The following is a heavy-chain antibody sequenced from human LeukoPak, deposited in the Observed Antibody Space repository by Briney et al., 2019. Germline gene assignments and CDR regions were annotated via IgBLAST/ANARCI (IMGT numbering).Heavy chain of an antibody. CDR3: ARDKVVGATYFDY. CDR2: IQQDGSEI. CDR1: GFTVSGNY. Sequence: GGSLRLSCAASGFTVSGNYMSWVRQAPGKGLEWVANIQQDGSEIYYVDSVKGRFTISRDNAKNALYLQMNSLRAEDTAVYYCARDKVVGATYFDYWGQGTLVTVSS. D-gene: IGHD1-26*01. V-gene: IGHV3-7*01. J-gene: IGHJ4*02.